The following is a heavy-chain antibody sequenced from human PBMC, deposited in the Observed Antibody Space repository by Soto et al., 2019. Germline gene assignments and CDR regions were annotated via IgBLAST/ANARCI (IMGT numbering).Heavy chain of an antibody. CDR3: VRESTSYGPDY. Sequence: ASVKVSCKASGYTFTNYGISWVRQAPGQGLEWMGWISAYNGNTNYARSLQGRVTMTTGTATSTAYMELKSLRSDDTAVYYCVRESTSYGPDYWGQGTLVTVSS. CDR2: ISAYNGNT. D-gene: IGHD2-2*01. J-gene: IGHJ4*02. V-gene: IGHV1-18*01. CDR1: GYTFTNYG.